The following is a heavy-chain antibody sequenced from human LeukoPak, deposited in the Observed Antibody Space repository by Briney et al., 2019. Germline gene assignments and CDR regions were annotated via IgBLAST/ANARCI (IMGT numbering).Heavy chain of an antibody. V-gene: IGHV3-30*18. CDR3: AKDQTGYYLNY. D-gene: IGHD2-8*01. Sequence: GRSLRLSCAASGFTFSSYGMHWVRQAPGKGLEWVAVISYDGSNKYYADSVKGRFTISRDNSKNTLYLQMNSLRAEDTAVYYCAKDQTGYYLNYWGQGTLVTVSS. CDR1: GFTFSSYG. J-gene: IGHJ4*02. CDR2: ISYDGSNK.